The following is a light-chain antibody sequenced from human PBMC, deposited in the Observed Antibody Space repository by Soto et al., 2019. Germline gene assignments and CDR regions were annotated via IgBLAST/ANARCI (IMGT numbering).Light chain of an antibody. Sequence: EILFTQSPGTLSLSPGDRATLSCRASQSLTSQYLARYQQKPGQAPWPLLFVASSRAAGIPDRFSGSGSGTNFTLTISKLEPEDFAVYFCHQYHRSPRTFGQGTKVDIK. J-gene: IGKJ1*01. V-gene: IGKV3-20*01. CDR2: VAS. CDR1: QSLTSQY. CDR3: HQYHRSPRT.